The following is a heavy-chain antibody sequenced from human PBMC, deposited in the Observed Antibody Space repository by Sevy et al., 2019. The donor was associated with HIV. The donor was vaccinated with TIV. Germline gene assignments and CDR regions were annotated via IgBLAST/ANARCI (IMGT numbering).Heavy chain of an antibody. J-gene: IGHJ3*02. Sequence: GGSLRLSCAASGFTFSSYSMNWVRQAPGKGLEWVSSISSSSYIYYVDSVKGRFTISRDNAKNSLYLQMNSLRAEDTAVYYCARGQELADAFDIWGQGTMVTVSS. V-gene: IGHV3-21*01. D-gene: IGHD6-13*01. CDR2: ISSSSYI. CDR3: ARGQELADAFDI. CDR1: GFTFSSYS.